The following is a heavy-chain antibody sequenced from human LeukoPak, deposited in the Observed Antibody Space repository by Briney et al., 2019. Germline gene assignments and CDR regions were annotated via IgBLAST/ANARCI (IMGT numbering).Heavy chain of an antibody. Sequence: SQTLSLTCAISGDSVSSNSAAWNWIRQSPSRGLEWLGRTYYRSKWYNDYEVSVKSRITINPDTSKNQFSLQLNSVTPEDTAVYYCARDRYDYIWGSYRRSGAFDIWGQGTMVTVSS. D-gene: IGHD3-16*02. CDR1: GDSVSSNSAA. V-gene: IGHV6-1*01. CDR2: TYYRSKWYN. J-gene: IGHJ3*02. CDR3: ARDRYDYIWGSYRRSGAFDI.